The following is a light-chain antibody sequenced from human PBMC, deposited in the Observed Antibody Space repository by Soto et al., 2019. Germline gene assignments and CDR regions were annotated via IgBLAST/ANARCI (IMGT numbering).Light chain of an antibody. CDR2: GAS. CDR1: QSVRSNE. Sequence: EIVLTQSPGTLSLSPGERATLSCRASQSVRSNELAWYQQKPGQAPRLLIYGASSRATAIPDRVSGSGSGTDFTLTISRLEPDDFAVYYCQQYGCSPLTFGGGTKVEFK. V-gene: IGKV3-20*01. J-gene: IGKJ4*01. CDR3: QQYGCSPLT.